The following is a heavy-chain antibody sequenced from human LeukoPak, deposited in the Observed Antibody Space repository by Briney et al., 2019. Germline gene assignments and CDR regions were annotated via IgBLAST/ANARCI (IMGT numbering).Heavy chain of an antibody. D-gene: IGHD2-8*01. V-gene: IGHV4-59*01. J-gene: IGHJ6*02. CDR2: IYYSGST. CDR1: GGSISSYY. Sequence: SETLSLTCTVSGGSISSYYWSWIRQPPGKGLEWIGYIYYSGSTNYNPSLKSPVTISLDTSKNQFSLKLSSVTAADTAVYYCARGTRTSTYHGLDVWGQGTTVTVSS. CDR3: ARGTRTSTYHGLDV.